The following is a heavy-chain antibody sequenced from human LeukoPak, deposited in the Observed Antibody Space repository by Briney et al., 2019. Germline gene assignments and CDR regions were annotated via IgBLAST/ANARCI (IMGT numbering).Heavy chain of an antibody. Sequence: GGSLRLSCAASGFIFSSYTMNWVRLAPGKGLEWVSCISGSSSSKHYADSVKGRFTISRDNAKNSLFLQMNSLRAEDTAVYYCARDLVAPAAIVGYWGQGTLVTVSS. CDR1: GFIFSSYT. CDR3: ARDLVAPAAIVGY. D-gene: IGHD2-2*02. CDR2: ISGSSSSK. J-gene: IGHJ4*02. V-gene: IGHV3-21*01.